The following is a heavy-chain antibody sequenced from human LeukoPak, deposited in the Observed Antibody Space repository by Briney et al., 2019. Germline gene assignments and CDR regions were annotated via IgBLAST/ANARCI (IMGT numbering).Heavy chain of an antibody. CDR2: ISYDGSNK. V-gene: IGHV3-30*18. D-gene: IGHD4-17*01. CDR1: GFTFSSYG. J-gene: IGHJ6*02. CDR3: AKDGPFYYGDYALSCGMDV. Sequence: PGRSLRLSCAASGFTFSSYGMHWVRQAPGKGLEWVAVISYDGSNKYYADSVKGRFTISRDNSKNTLYLQMNSLRAEDTAVYYCAKDGPFYYGDYALSCGMDVWGQGTTVTVSS.